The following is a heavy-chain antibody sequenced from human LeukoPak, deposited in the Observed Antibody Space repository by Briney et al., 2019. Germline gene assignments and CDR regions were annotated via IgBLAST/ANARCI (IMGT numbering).Heavy chain of an antibody. Sequence: ASVKVSCKASGGTFSSYAISWVRQAPGRGLEWMGGIIPIFGTANYAQKFQGRVTITADESTSTAYMELSSLRSEDTAVYYCAAPGGNSAEYFQHWGQGTLVTVSS. J-gene: IGHJ1*01. D-gene: IGHD4-23*01. V-gene: IGHV1-69*13. CDR1: GGTFSSYA. CDR2: IIPIFGTA. CDR3: AAPGGNSAEYFQH.